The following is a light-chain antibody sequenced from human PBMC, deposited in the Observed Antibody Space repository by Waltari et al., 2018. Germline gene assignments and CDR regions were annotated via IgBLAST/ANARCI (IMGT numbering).Light chain of an antibody. CDR3: QSYDMSLSGWV. CDR1: RSNIGAGYD. V-gene: IGLV1-40*01. CDR2: SNI. Sequence: QSVLTQPPSVSGAPGQGVIISCTGNRSNIGAGYDVHWYQQLPRTAPKVVIYSNIIRPSGVPDRFSGSKSATSASLAITGLQTEDEAVYFCQSYDMSLSGWVFGGGSRLTVL. J-gene: IGLJ3*02.